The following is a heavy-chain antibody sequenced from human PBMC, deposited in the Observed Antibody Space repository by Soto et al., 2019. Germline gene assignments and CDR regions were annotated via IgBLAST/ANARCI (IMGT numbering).Heavy chain of an antibody. J-gene: IGHJ6*02. CDR1: GFTFSSYG. V-gene: IGHV3-30*18. CDR3: AKDRGIFGVVDYYGMDV. Sequence: GGSLRLSCAASGFTFSSYGMHWVRQAPGKGLEWVAVISYDGSNKYYADSVKGRFTISRDNSKNTLYLQMNSLRAEDTAVYYCAKDRGIFGVVDYYGMDVWGQGTTVTVSS. CDR2: ISYDGSNK. D-gene: IGHD3-3*01.